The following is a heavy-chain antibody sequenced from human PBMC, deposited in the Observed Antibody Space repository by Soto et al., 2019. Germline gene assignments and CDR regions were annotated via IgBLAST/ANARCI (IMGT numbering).Heavy chain of an antibody. CDR3: AHSSYHGLYYFGSGTRLLDY. D-gene: IGHD3-10*01. V-gene: IGHV2-5*02. CDR2: SYWDDGK. CDR1: GFSLSTSGVG. J-gene: IGHJ4*02. Sequence: SGPTLVKPTQTLTLTCTFSGFSLSTSGVGVGWIRQPPGKALEWLALSYWDDGKPYSPSLKSRRTITKDTSKNQVVLTMTNMDPVDTATYYCAHSSYHGLYYFGSGTRLLDYGGQGTRVTVSS.